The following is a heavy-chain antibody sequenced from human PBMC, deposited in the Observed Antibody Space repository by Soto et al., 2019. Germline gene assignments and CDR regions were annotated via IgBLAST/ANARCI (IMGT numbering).Heavy chain of an antibody. Sequence: GASVKVSCKASGYTFTSYGISWVRQAPGQGLEWMGWISAYNGNTNYAQKLQGRVTMTTDTSTSTAYMELRSLRSDDTAVYYCARVVYYDFWSGYRYNWFDPWGQGTLVTVSS. V-gene: IGHV1-18*01. D-gene: IGHD3-3*01. CDR2: ISAYNGNT. J-gene: IGHJ5*02. CDR1: GYTFTSYG. CDR3: ARVVYYDFWSGYRYNWFDP.